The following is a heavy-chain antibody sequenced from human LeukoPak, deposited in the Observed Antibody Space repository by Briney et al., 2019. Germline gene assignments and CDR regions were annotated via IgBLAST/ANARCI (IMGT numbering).Heavy chain of an antibody. CDR3: AGALGGQGGH. Sequence: SGGSLRLSCAASGFTFSRYWMHWVRQAPGKGLVWVSLIKNDGSSTTYADSVKGRFTISRDNAKNTLFLQMNSLRADDTAIYYCAGALGGQGGHWGQGTLVTVSS. D-gene: IGHD1-26*01. V-gene: IGHV3-74*03. CDR2: IKNDGSST. CDR1: GFTFSRYW. J-gene: IGHJ4*02.